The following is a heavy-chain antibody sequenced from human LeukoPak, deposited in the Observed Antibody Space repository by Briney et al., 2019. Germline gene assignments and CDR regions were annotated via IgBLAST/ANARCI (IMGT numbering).Heavy chain of an antibody. CDR2: ICNNVRGT. D-gene: IGHD5-12*01. CDR3: ATDGYHYFDY. V-gene: IGHV3-53*01. J-gene: IGHJ4*02. Sequence: PGGSLRLSCAASGFTVSSNYMSWVRQAPGKGLEWVSLICNNVRGTYYADSVRGRFTISRDTSEGTVYLQMDSLRPEDTAVYYCATDGYHYFDYWGQGTLVT. CDR1: GFTVSSNY.